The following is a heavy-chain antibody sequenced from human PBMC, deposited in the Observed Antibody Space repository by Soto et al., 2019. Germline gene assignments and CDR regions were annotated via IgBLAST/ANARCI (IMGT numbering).Heavy chain of an antibody. CDR1: GFTFSSYA. Sequence: GGSLRLSCAASGFTFSSYAMSWVRQAPGKRLEWVSAISGSGGSTYYADSVKGRFTISRDNSKNTLYLQMNSLRAEDTAVYYCAKDRDVVVVAALVSAFDIWGQGTMVTVSS. CDR3: AKDRDVVVVAALVSAFDI. D-gene: IGHD2-15*01. V-gene: IGHV3-23*01. CDR2: ISGSGGST. J-gene: IGHJ3*02.